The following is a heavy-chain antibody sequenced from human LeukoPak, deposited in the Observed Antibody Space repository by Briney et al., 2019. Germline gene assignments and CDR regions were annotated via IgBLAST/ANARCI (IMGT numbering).Heavy chain of an antibody. V-gene: IGHV3-7*01. CDR1: GFTLSSYW. Sequence: GGSLRLSCAASGFTLSSYWMTWVRQSPGKGLEWVANIKYDGSAKYYGDSVKGRFTISRDNAKNSLYLQMDSLRAEDTAVYYCARVMVVVEGASDHFDYWGQGTLATVHS. D-gene: IGHD2-2*01. CDR3: ARVMVVVEGASDHFDY. J-gene: IGHJ4*02. CDR2: IKYDGSAK.